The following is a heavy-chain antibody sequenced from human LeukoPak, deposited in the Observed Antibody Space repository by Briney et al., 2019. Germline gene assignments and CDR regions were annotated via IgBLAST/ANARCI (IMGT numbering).Heavy chain of an antibody. D-gene: IGHD5-12*01. CDR2: IYPGDSDT. CDR1: GYRFTTYW. Sequence: GESLKISCKGSGYRFTTYWIGWVRQMPGKGLEWMGIIYPGDSDTRYSPSFQGQVTISADKSISAAYLQWSSLKASDTAMYYCARRKYEATTEVFDYWGQGTLVTVSS. CDR3: ARRKYEATTEVFDY. V-gene: IGHV5-51*01. J-gene: IGHJ4*02.